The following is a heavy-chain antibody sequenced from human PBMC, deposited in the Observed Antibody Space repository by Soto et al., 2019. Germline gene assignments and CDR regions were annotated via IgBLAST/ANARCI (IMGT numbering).Heavy chain of an antibody. CDR3: AKDRYSSSWYDAFDI. V-gene: IGHV3-43*01. CDR2: ISWDGGST. D-gene: IGHD6-13*01. CDR1: GFTFDDYT. J-gene: IGHJ3*02. Sequence: GGSLRLSCAASGFTFDDYTMHWVRQAPGKGLEWVSLISWDGGSTYYADSVKGRFAISRDNSKNSLYLQMNSLRTEDTALYYCAKDRYSSSWYDAFDIWGQGTMVTVSS.